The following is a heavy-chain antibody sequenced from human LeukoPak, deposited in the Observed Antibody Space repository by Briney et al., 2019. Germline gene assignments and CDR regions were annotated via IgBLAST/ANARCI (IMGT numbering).Heavy chain of an antibody. CDR1: GGSFSGYY. J-gene: IGHJ3*02. CDR2: INHSGST. D-gene: IGHD3-22*01. Sequence: SETLSLTCAVYGGSFSGYYWSWIRQPPGKGLEWIGEINHSGSTNYNPSLKSRVTISVDTSKNQFSLKLSSVTAADTAVYYCARGLRVQSYYYDSSGLWRDDAFDIWGQGTMVTVSS. CDR3: ARGLRVQSYYYDSSGLWRDDAFDI. V-gene: IGHV4-34*01.